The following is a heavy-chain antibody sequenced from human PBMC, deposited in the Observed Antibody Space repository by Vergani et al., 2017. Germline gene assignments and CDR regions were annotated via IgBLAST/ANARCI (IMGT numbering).Heavy chain of an antibody. CDR2: IYYSGST. J-gene: IGHJ3*02. CDR3: ARSGDTAMDDAFDI. V-gene: IGHV4-59*01. D-gene: IGHD5-18*01. Sequence: QVQLQESGPGLVKPSETLSLTCTVSGGSISSYYWSWIRQPPGKGLEWIGYIYYSGSTNYNPSLKSRVTISVDTSKNQFSLKLSSVTAADTAVYYCARSGDTAMDDAFDIWGQGTMVTVSS. CDR1: GGSISSYY.